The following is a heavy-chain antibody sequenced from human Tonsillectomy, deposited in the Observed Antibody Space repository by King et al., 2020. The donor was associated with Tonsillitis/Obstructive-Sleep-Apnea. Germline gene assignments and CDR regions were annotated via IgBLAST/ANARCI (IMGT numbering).Heavy chain of an antibody. Sequence: VQLVESGGGLVQPGGSLRLSCAASGFTFSSYAMSWVLQAPGKGLEWVSAIIGSGGSTYYADAVKGRFTITRNNSKNTLYLQMNSLRAEDTAVYYCVKGNYDFGSGHHHDAFDIWGEGTIVTVSS. D-gene: IGHD3-3*01. CDR1: GFTFSSYA. CDR3: VKGNYDFGSGHHHDAFDI. CDR2: IIGSGGST. V-gene: IGHV3-23*04. J-gene: IGHJ3*02.